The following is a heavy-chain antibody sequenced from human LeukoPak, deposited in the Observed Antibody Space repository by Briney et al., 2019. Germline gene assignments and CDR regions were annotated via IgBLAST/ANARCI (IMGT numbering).Heavy chain of an antibody. J-gene: IGHJ4*02. CDR2: IKSEPHGGTT. CDR1: GFTFSNAW. V-gene: IGHV3-15*01. D-gene: IGHD5-12*01. Sequence: GGPLRLSCAASGFTFSNAWMSWFRQAPGKGLGWGGRIKSEPHGGTTVSAASVKGRVTISRDNSKNTLILQMNNLKPKDTAICSCAPGGYSGYSDWGQGTLVTVSS. CDR3: APGGYSGYSD.